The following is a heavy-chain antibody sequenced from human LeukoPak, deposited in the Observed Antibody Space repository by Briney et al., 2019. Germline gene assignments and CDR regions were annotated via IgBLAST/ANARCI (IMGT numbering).Heavy chain of an antibody. J-gene: IGHJ6*02. Sequence: GRSLRLSCAASGFTFSGYAMHWVRQAPGKGLEWVAVISYDGSNKYYADSVKGRFTISRDNSKNTLYLQMNSLRAEDTAVYYCARDLTEYYYYGMDVWGQGTTVTVSS. V-gene: IGHV3-30*04. CDR2: ISYDGSNK. CDR3: ARDLTEYYYYGMDV. CDR1: GFTFSGYA.